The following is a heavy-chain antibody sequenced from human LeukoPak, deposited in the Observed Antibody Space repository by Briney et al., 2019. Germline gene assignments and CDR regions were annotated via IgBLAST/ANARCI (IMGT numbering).Heavy chain of an antibody. CDR3: ARGYSSSWYARNWFDP. J-gene: IGHJ5*02. Sequence: SETLSLTCTVSGGSISSYYWSWIRQPPGKGLEWIGYIYYSGSTNYNPSLKSRVTISVDTSKSQFSLKLSSVTAADTAVYYCARGYSSSWYARNWFDPWGQGTLVTVSS. CDR2: IYYSGST. CDR1: GGSISSYY. D-gene: IGHD6-13*01. V-gene: IGHV4-59*01.